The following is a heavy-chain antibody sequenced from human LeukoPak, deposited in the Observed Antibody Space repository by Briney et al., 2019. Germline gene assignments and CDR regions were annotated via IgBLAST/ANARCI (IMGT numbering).Heavy chain of an antibody. CDR3: AKEYGASR. CDR2: ISGSGGST. J-gene: IGHJ4*02. Sequence: GGSLRLSCAASGFIFSTYAMNGVRQAPGKGLEWVSTISGSGGSTYYADSVKGRFTISRDNAKNTLYLQMNSLRAEDTAVYYCAKEYGASRWGQGTLVTVSS. D-gene: IGHD4/OR15-4a*01. CDR1: GFIFSTYA. V-gene: IGHV3-23*01.